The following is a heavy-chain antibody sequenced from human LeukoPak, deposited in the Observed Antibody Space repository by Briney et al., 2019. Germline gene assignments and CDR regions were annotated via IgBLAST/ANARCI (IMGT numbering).Heavy chain of an antibody. J-gene: IGHJ3*01. CDR2: SSGSGGST. CDR3: AKDVYITLFQGKNRFDV. Sequence: GGSLRLSCAASGFTFSSYAMSGVRQAPGKGLEWVSASSGSGGSTYYADSAKGRFTISRDNSKNTLYLQMNSLRAEDTAIYYCAKDVYITLFQGKNRFDVWGQGTMVTVSS. V-gene: IGHV3-23*01. CDR1: GFTFSSYA. D-gene: IGHD3-9*01.